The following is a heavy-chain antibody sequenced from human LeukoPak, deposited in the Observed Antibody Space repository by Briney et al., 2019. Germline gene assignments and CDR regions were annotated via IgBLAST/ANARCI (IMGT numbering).Heavy chain of an antibody. J-gene: IGHJ5*02. CDR3: AKPYSGTILTGWFDP. D-gene: IGHD3-9*01. CDR2: VSGSDDRT. V-gene: IGHV3-23*01. CDR1: GFTFSTYA. Sequence: GGSLRLSCAASGFTFSTYAMSWVRQAPGKGLEWVSVVSGSDDRTYYADSVKGRFTVSRDNSEKTVYLQMNSLRAEDTALYYCAKPYSGTILTGWFDPWGQGTLVTVSS.